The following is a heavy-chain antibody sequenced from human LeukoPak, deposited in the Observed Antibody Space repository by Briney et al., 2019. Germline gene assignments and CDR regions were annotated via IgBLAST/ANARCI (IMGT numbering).Heavy chain of an antibody. Sequence: ASVKVSCKVSGYSLTELSMHWVRQAPGKGLEWMGGFDPEDGETIYAQKFQGRVTMTRDTSISTAYMELSRLRSDDTAVYYCAKDDSSGYYPDDYWGQGTLVTVSS. CDR2: FDPEDGET. V-gene: IGHV1-24*01. CDR3: AKDDSSGYYPDDY. CDR1: GYSLTELS. J-gene: IGHJ4*02. D-gene: IGHD3-22*01.